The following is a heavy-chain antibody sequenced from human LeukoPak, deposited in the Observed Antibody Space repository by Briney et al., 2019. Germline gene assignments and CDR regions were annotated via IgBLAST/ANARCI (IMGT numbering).Heavy chain of an antibody. V-gene: IGHV1-8*03. CDR3: ARTPRVRRNDLIRGVFDY. J-gene: IGHJ4*02. CDR2: MNPNSGNT. D-gene: IGHD1-1*01. Sequence: ASVKVSCKASGYTFTSYDINWVRQATGQGLEWMGWMNPNSGNTGYAQKFQGRVTITRNTSISTAYMELSSLRSEDTAVYYCARTPRVRRNDLIRGVFDYWGQGTLVTVSS. CDR1: GYTFTSYD.